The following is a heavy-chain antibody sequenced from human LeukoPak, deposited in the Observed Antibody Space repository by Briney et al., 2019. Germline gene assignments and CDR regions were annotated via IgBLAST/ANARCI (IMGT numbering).Heavy chain of an antibody. D-gene: IGHD3-10*01. CDR3: TTALVTYYYGSGSYLHYYFDY. CDR1: GFTFSNAW. CDR2: IKSKTDGGTT. Sequence: GGSLRLSCAASGFTFSNAWMSWVRQAPGKGLEWVGRIKSKTDGGTTDYAAPVKGRFTISRDDSKNTLYLQMNSLKTEDTAVYYSTTALVTYYYGSGSYLHYYFDYWGQGTLVTVSS. V-gene: IGHV3-15*01. J-gene: IGHJ4*02.